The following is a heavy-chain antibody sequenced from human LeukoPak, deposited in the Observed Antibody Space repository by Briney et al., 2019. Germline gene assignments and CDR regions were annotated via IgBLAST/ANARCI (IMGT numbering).Heavy chain of an antibody. CDR2: INHSGST. D-gene: IGHD6-13*01. CDR1: GGSFSGYY. CDR3: ARSPAFCIAAAGTETVWFDP. Sequence: SETLSLTCAVYGGSFSGYYWSWIRQPPGKGLEWIGEINHSGSTNYNPSLKSRVTISVDTSKNQFSLKLSSVTAADTAVYYCARSPAFCIAAAGTETVWFDPWGQGTLVTVSS. J-gene: IGHJ5*02. V-gene: IGHV4-34*01.